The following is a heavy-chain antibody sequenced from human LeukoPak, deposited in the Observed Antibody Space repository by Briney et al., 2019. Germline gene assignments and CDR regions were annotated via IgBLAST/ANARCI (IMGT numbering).Heavy chain of an antibody. CDR3: ARVWGCSSTSCYAPYYYYMDV. CDR2: IYYSGST. J-gene: IGHJ6*03. CDR1: GGSISSYY. Sequence: SETLSLTCTVSGGSISSYYCSWIRQPPGKGLEWIGYIYYSGSTNYNPSLKSRVTISVDTSKNQFSLKLSSVTAADTAVYYCARVWGCSSTSCYAPYYYYMDVWGKGTTVTVSS. V-gene: IGHV4-59*01. D-gene: IGHD2-2*01.